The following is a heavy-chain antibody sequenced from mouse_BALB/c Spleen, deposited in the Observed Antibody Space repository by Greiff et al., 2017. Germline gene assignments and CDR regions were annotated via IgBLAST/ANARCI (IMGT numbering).Heavy chain of an antibody. CDR3: ARDRDASWFAY. CDR1: GYSITSGYY. CDR2: ISYDGSN. Sequence: VQLQQSGPGLVKPSQSLSLTCSVTGYSITSGYYWTWIRQFPGNKLEWMGYISYDGSNNYNPSLKNRISITRDTSKNQFFLKLNSVTTEDTATYYCARDRDASWFAYWGQGTLVTVSA. D-gene: IGHD3-1*01. J-gene: IGHJ3*01. V-gene: IGHV3-6*02.